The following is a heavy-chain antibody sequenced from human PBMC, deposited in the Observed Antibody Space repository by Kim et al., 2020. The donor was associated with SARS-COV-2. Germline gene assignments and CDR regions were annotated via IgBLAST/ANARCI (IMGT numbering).Heavy chain of an antibody. CDR3: ARRRVDSSGDIDY. V-gene: IGHV4-39*01. J-gene: IGHJ4*02. D-gene: IGHD3-22*01. CDR1: GGSISSSSYY. CDR2: IYYIGST. Sequence: SETLSLTCTVSGGSISSSSYYWGWIRQPPGKGLEWIGSIYYIGSTYYNPSLKSRVTISVDTSKNQFSLKLSSVTAADTAVYYCARRRVDSSGDIDYWGQGTLFTVSS.